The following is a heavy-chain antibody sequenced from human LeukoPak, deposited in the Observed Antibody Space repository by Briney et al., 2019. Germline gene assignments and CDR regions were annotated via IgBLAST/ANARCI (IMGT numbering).Heavy chain of an antibody. CDR3: ATFRWSDRALGY. J-gene: IGHJ4*02. D-gene: IGHD1-26*01. CDR1: GFTFSSYG. Sequence: GGSLRLSCAASGFTFSSYGMHWVRQAPGKGLEWVSAISGDGTATFYADSVKGRFTISRDNSKDTLWLQMNSLRAEDTAVYSCATFRWSDRALGYWGQGTLVTVSS. CDR2: ISGDGTAT. V-gene: IGHV3-23*01.